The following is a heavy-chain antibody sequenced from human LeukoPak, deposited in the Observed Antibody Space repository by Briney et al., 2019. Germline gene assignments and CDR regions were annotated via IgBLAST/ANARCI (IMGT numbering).Heavy chain of an antibody. CDR3: ACRYYEMYYFDY. CDR1: GGSFSGYY. V-gene: IGHV4-34*09. J-gene: IGHJ4*02. D-gene: IGHD1-26*01. CDR2: INHSGST. Sequence: SPSETLSLTCAVYGGSFSGYYWSWIRQPPGKGLEWIGEINHSGSTNYNPSLKSRVTISVDTSKNQFSLKLSSVTAADTAVYYCACRYYEMYYFDYWGQGTLVTVSS.